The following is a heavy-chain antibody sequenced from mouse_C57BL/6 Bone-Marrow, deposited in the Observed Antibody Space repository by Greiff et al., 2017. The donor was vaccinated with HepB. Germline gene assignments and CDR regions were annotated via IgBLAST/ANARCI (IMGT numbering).Heavy chain of an antibody. J-gene: IGHJ3*01. V-gene: IGHV1-80*01. D-gene: IGHD1-1*01. CDR2: IYPGDGDT. CDR1: GYAFSSYW. Sequence: VMLVESGAELVKPGASVKISCKASGYAFSSYWMNWVKQRPGKGLEWIGQIYPGDGDTNYNGKFKGKATLTADKSSSTAYMQLSSLTSEDSAVYFCARRGSSYVAWFAYWGQGTLVTVSA. CDR3: ARRGSSYVAWFAY.